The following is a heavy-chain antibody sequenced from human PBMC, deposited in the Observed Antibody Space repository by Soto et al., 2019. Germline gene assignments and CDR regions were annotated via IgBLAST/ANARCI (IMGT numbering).Heavy chain of an antibody. Sequence: QVQLQESGPGLVKPSETLSLTCTVSSGSISTRNWWSWVRQSPGKWLEWIGEVYHSGSINYSPSFTSRLTISVDKSKNQFSLKLRSVTAADTAVYYCARGTGTTESPYDSWGQGTLVTVSS. J-gene: IGHJ4*02. CDR1: SGSISTRNW. CDR3: ARGTGTTESPYDS. D-gene: IGHD1-1*01. CDR2: VYHSGSI. V-gene: IGHV4-4*02.